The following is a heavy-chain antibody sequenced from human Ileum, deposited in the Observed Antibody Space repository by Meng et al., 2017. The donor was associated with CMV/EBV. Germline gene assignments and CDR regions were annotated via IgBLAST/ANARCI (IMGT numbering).Heavy chain of an antibody. Sequence: GGSLRLSCLGSGFPFTNAWMSWIRQAPGKGLEWVGRIITKADGGTTSYAAPVQGRFRISRDDSKNTLYLEMNSLKTEDTAVYYCTVWQYQVRGQGTLVTVSS. CDR3: TVWQYQV. J-gene: IGHJ4*02. CDR1: GFPFTNAW. V-gene: IGHV3-15*01. D-gene: IGHD2-2*01. CDR2: IITKADGGTT.